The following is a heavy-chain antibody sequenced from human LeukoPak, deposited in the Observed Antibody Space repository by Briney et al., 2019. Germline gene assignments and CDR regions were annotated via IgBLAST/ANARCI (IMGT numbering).Heavy chain of an antibody. J-gene: IGHJ4*02. CDR1: GFTFSSYA. V-gene: IGHV3-30-3*02. Sequence: PGGPLRLSCAASGFTFSSYAMHWVRQAPGKGLEWVAVISYDGSNKYYADSVKGRFTISRDNSKNTLYLQMNSLRAEDTAVYYCASLITQSGYDDYWGQGTLVTVSS. CDR3: ASLITQSGYDDY. CDR2: ISYDGSNK. D-gene: IGHD5-12*01.